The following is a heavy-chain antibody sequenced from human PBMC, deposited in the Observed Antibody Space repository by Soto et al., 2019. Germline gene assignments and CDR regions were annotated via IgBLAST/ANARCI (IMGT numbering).Heavy chain of an antibody. CDR1: GYTFTSYD. CDR2: MNPNSGNT. Sequence: QVQLVQSGAEVKKPGASVKVSCKASGYTFTSYDINWVRQATGQGLEWMGWMNPNSGNTGYAQKFQGRGTMTRDTSINTAYMELSSLTSDDTAVYYCARVPGYSTGWGQGTMVTVSS. CDR3: ARVPGYSTG. D-gene: IGHD2-8*02. J-gene: IGHJ4*02. V-gene: IGHV1-8*01.